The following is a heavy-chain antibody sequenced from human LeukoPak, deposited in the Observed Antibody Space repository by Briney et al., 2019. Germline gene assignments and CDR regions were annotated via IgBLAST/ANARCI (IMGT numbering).Heavy chain of an antibody. D-gene: IGHD6-13*01. J-gene: IGHJ6*02. CDR3: ARDQEGRAAAGNFNYYYYGMDV. CDR2: ISAYNGNT. Sequence: ASVKVSCKASGYTFTSYGISWVRQAPGQGLEWMGWISAYNGNTNYAQKLQGRVTVTTDTSTSTAYMELRSLRSDDTAVYYCARDQEGRAAAGNFNYYYYGMDVWGQGTTVTVSS. CDR1: GYTFTSYG. V-gene: IGHV1-18*01.